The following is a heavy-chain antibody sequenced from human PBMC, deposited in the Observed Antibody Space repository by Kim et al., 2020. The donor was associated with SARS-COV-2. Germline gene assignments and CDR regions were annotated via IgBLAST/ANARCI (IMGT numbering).Heavy chain of an antibody. J-gene: IGHJ4*02. CDR1: GGSISSYY. Sequence: SETLSLTCTVSGGSISSYYWNWIRQPPGKGLEWIAYIYDSGSTNYNPSLKSPVTISVDTSKNQLSLKLSSVTAADTAVYYCARGTRISSYYFDYWGQGTLVTVSS. D-gene: IGHD1-7*01. CDR2: IYDSGST. V-gene: IGHV4-59*13. CDR3: ARGTRISSYYFDY.